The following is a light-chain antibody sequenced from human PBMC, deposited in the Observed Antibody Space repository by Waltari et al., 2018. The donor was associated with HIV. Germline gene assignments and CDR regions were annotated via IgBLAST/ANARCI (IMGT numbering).Light chain of an antibody. CDR2: EVG. CDR1: SSDVGGYDY. Sequence: QSALTQPASVSGSPGQSITFSCPGTSSDVGGYDYVHWYQQHPGKAPKLMIYEVGHRPSGVSYRFSGSKSGNTASLTISGLQAEDEADYYCASYTSSNTLYVFGTGTKVTVL. J-gene: IGLJ1*01. CDR3: ASYTSSNTLYV. V-gene: IGLV2-14*01.